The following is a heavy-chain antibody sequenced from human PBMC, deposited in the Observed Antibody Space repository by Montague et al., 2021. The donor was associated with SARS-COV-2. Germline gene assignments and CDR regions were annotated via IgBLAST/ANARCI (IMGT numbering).Heavy chain of an antibody. CDR1: GDSIMTTDC. Sequence: SETLSLTCAVSGDSIMTTDCWSWVRQPPGKGLEWIGEIYQGASTNYNPSLKSRVTMSVDRSKNQVSLELYSVTAADTALYYCVRAGGFHNRPPVWGQEALVIVSS. D-gene: IGHD4-23*01. J-gene: IGHJ4*02. CDR2: IYQGAST. CDR3: VRAGGFHNRPPV. V-gene: IGHV4-4*02.